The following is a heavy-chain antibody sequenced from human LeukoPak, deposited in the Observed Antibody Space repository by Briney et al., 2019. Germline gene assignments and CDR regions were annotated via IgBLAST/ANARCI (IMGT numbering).Heavy chain of an antibody. CDR3: VKDLWFPNGVAPHDY. CDR2: ISSNGGST. CDR1: GFTFSSYA. Sequence: QPGGSLRLSCSASGFTFSSYAMHWVRQAPGKGLEYVSAISSNGGSTYYADPVKGRFTISRDNPKNTLYLQMSSLRAEDTAVYYCVKDLWFPNGVAPHDYWGQGTLVTVSS. V-gene: IGHV3-64D*06. D-gene: IGHD3-3*01. J-gene: IGHJ4*02.